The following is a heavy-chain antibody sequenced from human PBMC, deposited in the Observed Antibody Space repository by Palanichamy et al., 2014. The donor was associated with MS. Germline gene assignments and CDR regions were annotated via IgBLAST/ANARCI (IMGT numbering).Heavy chain of an antibody. CDR2: IEYDGSNK. CDR3: ARDASTAIYDFWSGYFDY. J-gene: IGHJ4*02. Sequence: QVQLVESGGGVVQPGRSLRLSCAASGFTFGRSAMHWVRQAPGKRLEWVAVIEYDGSNKYYEDSVKGRFTISRDNSKNTLYLRMHSLRVEDTAVYYCARDASTAIYDFWSGYFDYWGQGTLVTVSS. CDR1: GFTFGRSA. V-gene: IGHV3-30-3*01. D-gene: IGHD3-3*01.